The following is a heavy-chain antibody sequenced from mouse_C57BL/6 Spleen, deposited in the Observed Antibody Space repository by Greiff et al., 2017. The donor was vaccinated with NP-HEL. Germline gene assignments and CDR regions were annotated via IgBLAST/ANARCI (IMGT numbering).Heavy chain of an antibody. CDR1: GYTFTSYT. V-gene: IGHV1-4*01. D-gene: IGHD2-3*01. Sequence: QVQLKESGAELARPGASVKMSCKASGYTFTSYTMHWVKQRPGQGLEWIGYINPSSGYTKYNQKFKDKATLTADKSSSTAYMQLSSLTSEDSAVYYCARSVDGYYVGAMDYWGQGTSVTVSS. J-gene: IGHJ4*01. CDR2: INPSSGYT. CDR3: ARSVDGYYVGAMDY.